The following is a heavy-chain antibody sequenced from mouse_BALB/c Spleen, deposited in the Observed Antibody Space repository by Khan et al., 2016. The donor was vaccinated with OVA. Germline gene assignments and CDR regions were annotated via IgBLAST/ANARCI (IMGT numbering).Heavy chain of an antibody. V-gene: IGHV3-2*02. CDR2: IRYSGNT. CDR1: DYSITSEYT. D-gene: IGHD2-4*01. CDR3: ARKDYYDYDPFPF. J-gene: IGHJ3*01. Sequence: EVELVESGPGLVKPSQSLSLTCTVTDYSITSEYTWNWLRQFPGKKLEWMGFIRYSGNTRYNPSLKSRISITRDTSKNQFFLQLNSVTSEDTATYYCARKDYYDYDPFPFWGQGTLVTVSA.